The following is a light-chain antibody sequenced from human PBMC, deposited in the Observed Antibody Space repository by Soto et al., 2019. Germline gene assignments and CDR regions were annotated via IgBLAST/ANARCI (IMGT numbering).Light chain of an antibody. J-gene: IGKJ2*01. V-gene: IGKV3-11*01. CDR1: QSVSSY. CDR2: DAS. CDR3: QQRSNWPLMYT. Sequence: IVLTQSPATLSLSPGERATLSCRASQSVSSYLAWYQQQPGQAPRLLIYDASNRATGIPARFSGSGSGTDFTLTISSLDPEDFAVYYCQQRSNWPLMYTFGQGTKLEIK.